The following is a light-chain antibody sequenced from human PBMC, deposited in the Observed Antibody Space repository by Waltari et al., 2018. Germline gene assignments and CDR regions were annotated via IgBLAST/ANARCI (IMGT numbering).Light chain of an antibody. CDR2: WAS. V-gene: IGKV4-1*01. CDR1: QSVLYSSNNKNY. CDR3: QQYYTKYT. J-gene: IGKJ2*01. Sequence: DIVMTQSPDSLAVSLGARATIHCQSSQSVLYSSNNKNYLAWYQQKPGQPPKLLIYWASTRESGVPDRFSGSGSGTDFTLTISSLQAEDVAVYYCQQYYTKYTFGQGTKLEIK.